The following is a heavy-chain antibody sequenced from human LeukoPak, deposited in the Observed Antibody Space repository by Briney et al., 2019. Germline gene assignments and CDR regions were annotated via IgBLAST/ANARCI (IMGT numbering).Heavy chain of an antibody. Sequence: ASVKVSCKASGGTFSSYAISWVRQAPGQGLEWMGGIIPNFGTANYAQKFQGRVTITADESTSTAYMELSSLRSEDTAVYYCARVGYCSSTSCWSSYYYMDVWGKGTTVTVSS. V-gene: IGHV1-69*13. D-gene: IGHD2-2*01. J-gene: IGHJ6*03. CDR3: ARVGYCSSTSCWSSYYYMDV. CDR1: GGTFSSYA. CDR2: IIPNFGTA.